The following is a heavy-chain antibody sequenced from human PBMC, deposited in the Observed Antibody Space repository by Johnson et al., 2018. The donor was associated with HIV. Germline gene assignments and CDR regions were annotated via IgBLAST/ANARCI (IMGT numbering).Heavy chain of an antibody. Sequence: QVQLVESGGGVVQPGGSLRLSCAASGFTFADYGMHWVRQPPGKGLEWVAFIAHDESITHYADSVKGRFTMSRDNSKNTLYLHMKSLRPEDTSIYYCAREGGYCTDGVCYFAFDIWGQGTMVTVSS. CDR2: IAHDESIT. V-gene: IGHV3-30*02. D-gene: IGHD2-8*01. CDR3: AREGGYCTDGVCYFAFDI. CDR1: GFTFADYG. J-gene: IGHJ3*02.